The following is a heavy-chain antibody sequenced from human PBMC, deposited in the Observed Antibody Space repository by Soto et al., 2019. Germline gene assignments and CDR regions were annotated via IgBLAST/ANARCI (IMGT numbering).Heavy chain of an antibody. CDR1: GYTFTSYG. CDR2: ISAYNGNT. J-gene: IGHJ4*02. CDR3: ARADSSSWLLGYFDY. Sequence: GASVKVSCKASGYTFTSYGISWVRQAPGQGLEWMGWISAYNGNTNYAQKLQGRVTMTTDTSTSTAYMELRSLRSDDTAVYYCARADSSSWLLGYFDYWGQGTLVTVSS. D-gene: IGHD6-13*01. V-gene: IGHV1-18*01.